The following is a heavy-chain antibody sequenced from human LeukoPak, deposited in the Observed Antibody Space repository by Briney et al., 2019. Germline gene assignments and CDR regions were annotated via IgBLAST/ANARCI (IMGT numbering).Heavy chain of an antibody. CDR1: GGTFSSYA. Sequence: SVRVSCKASGGTFSSYAISWVRQAPGQGLEWMGGIIPIFGTANYAQKFQGRVTITADESTSTAYMELSSLRSEDTAVYYCARAAPYCGGDCLDAFDIWGQGTMVTVSS. CDR2: IIPIFGTA. J-gene: IGHJ3*02. V-gene: IGHV1-69*01. CDR3: ARAAPYCGGDCLDAFDI. D-gene: IGHD2-21*01.